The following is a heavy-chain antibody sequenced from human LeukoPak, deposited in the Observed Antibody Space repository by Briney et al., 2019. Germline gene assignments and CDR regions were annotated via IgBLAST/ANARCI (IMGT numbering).Heavy chain of an antibody. D-gene: IGHD3-10*01. J-gene: IGHJ4*02. V-gene: IGHV1-2*02. Sequence: ASVKVSCKASGYTFTGHYIHWVRQAPGQGLEWMGWINPNSGSTNYAQKVQGRVTMTRDTSISIAYMELTRLRSDDTAVFYCARDGYYYGSGSFVDYWGQGTLVTVSS. CDR1: GYTFTGHY. CDR2: INPNSGST. CDR3: ARDGYYYGSGSFVDY.